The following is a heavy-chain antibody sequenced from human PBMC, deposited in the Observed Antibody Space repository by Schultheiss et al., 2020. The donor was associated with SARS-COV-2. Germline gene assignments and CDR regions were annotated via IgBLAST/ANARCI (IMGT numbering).Heavy chain of an antibody. CDR1: GFTFSTYS. CDR2: ISSSSGTI. Sequence: SCAASGFTFSTYSMNWVRQAPGKGLEWVSYISSSSGTIYYADSVKGRFTISRDNAKNSLHLQMNSLSDEDTAVYYCARENGNDASDVWGQGIMVTVSS. J-gene: IGHJ3*01. CDR3: ARENGNDASDV. V-gene: IGHV3-48*02. D-gene: IGHD1-1*01.